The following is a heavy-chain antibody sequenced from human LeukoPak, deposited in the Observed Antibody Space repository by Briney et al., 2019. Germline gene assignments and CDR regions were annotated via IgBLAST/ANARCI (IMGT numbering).Heavy chain of an antibody. Sequence: GGSLRLSCAASGFTFSNYFMHWVRQAPGKGLVWVSRINSDGTTTMYADSVKGRFIISRDNAKNTLYLQMNSLRDEDTAVYYCARRVDATRWFDPWGQGTLVTVSS. CDR3: ARRVDATRWFDP. CDR1: GFTFSNYF. D-gene: IGHD2-15*01. V-gene: IGHV3-74*03. J-gene: IGHJ5*02. CDR2: INSDGTTT.